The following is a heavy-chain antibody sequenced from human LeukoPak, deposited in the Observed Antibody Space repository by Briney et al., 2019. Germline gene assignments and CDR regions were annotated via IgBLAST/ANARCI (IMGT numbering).Heavy chain of an antibody. CDR3: ARDLSSAIVGYYYYMDV. J-gene: IGHJ6*03. D-gene: IGHD2-21*01. CDR1: GGTFSSYA. CDR2: IIPIFGTA. V-gene: IGHV1-69*05. Sequence: SVKVSCKASGGTFSSYAISWVRQAPGQGLEWMGRIIPIFGTANYAQKFQGRVTITTDESTSAAYMELSSLRSEDTAVYYCARDLSSAIVGYYYYMDVWGKGTTVTVSS.